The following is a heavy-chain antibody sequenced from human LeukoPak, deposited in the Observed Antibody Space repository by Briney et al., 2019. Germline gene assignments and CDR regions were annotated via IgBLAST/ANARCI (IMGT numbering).Heavy chain of an antibody. Sequence: GGSLRLSCAASGFTFSSYSMNWVRQAPGKGLEWVSSISSSSSYIYYADSVKGRLTISRDNAKNSLYLQMNSLRAEDTAVYYCARVGFKAGSGYSYGPIDYWGQGTLVTVSS. D-gene: IGHD5-18*01. V-gene: IGHV3-21*01. CDR2: ISSSSSYI. CDR1: GFTFSSYS. CDR3: ARVGFKAGSGYSYGPIDY. J-gene: IGHJ4*02.